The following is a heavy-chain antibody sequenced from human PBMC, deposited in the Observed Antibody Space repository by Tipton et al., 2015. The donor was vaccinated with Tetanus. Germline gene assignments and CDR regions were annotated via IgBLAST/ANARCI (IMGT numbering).Heavy chain of an antibody. D-gene: IGHD6-6*01. CDR3: AREEDSHYYGMDV. V-gene: IGHV1-2*06. CDR1: GYTFTGYY. Sequence: QLVQSGPEVKKPGASVKVSCKASGYTFTGYYMHWVRQAPGQGLEWMGRINPNSGGTNYAQKFQGRVTMTRDTSTSTVYMELSSLRSEDTAVYYCAREEDSHYYGMDVWGQGTTVTVSS. CDR2: INPNSGGT. J-gene: IGHJ6*02.